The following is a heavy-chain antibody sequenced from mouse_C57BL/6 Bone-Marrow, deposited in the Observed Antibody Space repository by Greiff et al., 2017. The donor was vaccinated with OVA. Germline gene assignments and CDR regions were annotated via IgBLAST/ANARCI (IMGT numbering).Heavy chain of an antibody. CDR3: ARTGVTTRDYAMDY. D-gene: IGHD2-2*01. CDR1: GFSLTSYG. Sequence: VQLQESGPGLVQPSQSLSITCTVSGFSLTSYGVHWVRQSPGKGLEWLGVIWSGGSTDYNAAFISRLSISKDNSKSQVFFKMNSLQADDTAIYYCARTGVTTRDYAMDYWGQGTSVTVSS. CDR2: IWSGGST. J-gene: IGHJ4*01. V-gene: IGHV2-2*01.